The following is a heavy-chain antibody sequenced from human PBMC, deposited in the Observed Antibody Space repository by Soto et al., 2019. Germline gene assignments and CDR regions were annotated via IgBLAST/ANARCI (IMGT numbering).Heavy chain of an antibody. V-gene: IGHV3-33*01. CDR1: GFTFSSYG. Sequence: QVQLVESGGGVVQPGRSLRLSYAASGFTFSSYGMHWVRQAPGKGLEWVAVIWYDGSNKYYADSVKGRFTISRDNSKNTLYLQMNSLRAEDTAVYYCARDLDNWNYGVDYWGQGTLVTVSS. D-gene: IGHD1-7*01. CDR2: IWYDGSNK. J-gene: IGHJ4*02. CDR3: ARDLDNWNYGVDY.